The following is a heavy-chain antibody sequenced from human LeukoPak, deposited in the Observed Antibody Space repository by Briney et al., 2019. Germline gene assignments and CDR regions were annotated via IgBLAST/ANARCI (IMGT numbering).Heavy chain of an antibody. J-gene: IGHJ4*02. CDR1: GFTFSSYG. V-gene: IGHV3-33*01. Sequence: PGRSLRLSCAASGFTFSSYGMHWVRQAPGKGLEWAAVIWYDGSNKYYADSVKGRFTISRDNSKNTLYLQMNSLRAEDTAVYYCARDSVRYCSGGSCHYFDYWGQGTLVTVSS. D-gene: IGHD2-15*01. CDR3: ARDSVRYCSGGSCHYFDY. CDR2: IWYDGSNK.